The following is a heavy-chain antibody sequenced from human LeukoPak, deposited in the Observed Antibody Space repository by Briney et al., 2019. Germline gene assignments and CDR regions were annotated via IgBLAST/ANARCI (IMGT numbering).Heavy chain of an antibody. CDR3: ARDRRIAAAGTNWYFDL. J-gene: IGHJ2*01. V-gene: IGHV4-61*02. D-gene: IGHD6-13*01. Sequence: PSETLSLTCTVSGGSISSSSYYWGWIRQPAGKGLEWIGRIYSSGSTNYNPSLKSRVTISLDTSKNQFSLKLSSVTAADTAVYYCARDRRIAAAGTNWYFDLWGCGTLVTVSS. CDR1: GGSISSSSYY. CDR2: IYSSGST.